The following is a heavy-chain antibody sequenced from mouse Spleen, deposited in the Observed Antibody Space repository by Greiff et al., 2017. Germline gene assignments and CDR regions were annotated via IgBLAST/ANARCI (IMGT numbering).Heavy chain of an antibody. J-gene: IGHJ2*01. CDR2: ISGGGGNT. CDR1: GFTFSSYT. Sequence: EVKLVESGGGLVKPGGSLKLSCAASGFTFSSYTMSWVRQTPEKRLEWVATISGGGGNTYYPDSVKGRFTISRDNAKNTLYLQMSSLRSEDTALYYCARQGGYYFCYWGQGTTLTVSS. D-gene: IGHD1-1*02. CDR3: ARQGGYYFCY. V-gene: IGHV5-9*01.